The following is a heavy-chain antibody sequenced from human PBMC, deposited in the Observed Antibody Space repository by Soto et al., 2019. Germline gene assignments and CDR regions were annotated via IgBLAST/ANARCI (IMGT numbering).Heavy chain of an antibody. D-gene: IGHD3-10*01. V-gene: IGHV4-39*01. CDR3: ARWYGSEVFDY. CDR1: GGSISSSSYY. CDR2: MYYSVST. J-gene: IGHJ4*02. Sequence: QLQLQESGPGLVKPSETLSLTCTVSGGSISSSSYYWGWIRQPPGKRLEGIGGMYYSVSTYCNPSLKSRVTISVDTSKNQFSLKLSSVTAADTAVYYCARWYGSEVFDYWGQGTLVNVSS.